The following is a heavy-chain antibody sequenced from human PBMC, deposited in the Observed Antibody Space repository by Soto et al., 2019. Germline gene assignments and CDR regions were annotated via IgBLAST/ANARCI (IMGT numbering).Heavy chain of an antibody. Sequence: SETLSLTCTVSGGSIRSGDYYWSWIRQPPGKGLESIGYIYYSGSTYYNPSLKSRVTISVDTSKNQFSLKLSSVTAADTAVYYCARDMYYYDSSGYGFDYWGQGTLVTVSS. CDR3: ARDMYYYDSSGYGFDY. CDR2: IYYSGST. CDR1: GGSIRSGDYY. J-gene: IGHJ4*02. D-gene: IGHD3-22*01. V-gene: IGHV4-30-4*02.